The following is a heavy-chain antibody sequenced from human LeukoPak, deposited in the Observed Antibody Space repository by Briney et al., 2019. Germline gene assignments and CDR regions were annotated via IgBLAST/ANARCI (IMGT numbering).Heavy chain of an antibody. D-gene: IGHD3-10*01. CDR2: LYYGGST. CDR1: GGSISSYS. CDR3: ARHSGSGWFDP. V-gene: IGHV4-59*08. Sequence: SETLSLTCTVSGGSISSYSWIWIRQPPGKGLEWIGYLYYGGSTSYNPSLKSRVTVSVGTSKNQFSLRLSSVTAADTAVYYCARHSGSGWFDPWGQGTLVTVSS. J-gene: IGHJ5*02.